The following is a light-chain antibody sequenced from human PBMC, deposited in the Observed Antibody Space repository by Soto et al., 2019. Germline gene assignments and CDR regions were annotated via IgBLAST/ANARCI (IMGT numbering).Light chain of an antibody. Sequence: DMQMTQSPSTLSASVGDTVTITCRASQSISSWLAWYQQKRGKAPKLLIHRASTLKSGVPSRFGGSGFGTEFTLTISSLLPDDFATYYCQHYTIYPVTFGGGTEVEI. J-gene: IGKJ4*01. CDR3: QHYTIYPVT. V-gene: IGKV1-5*03. CDR1: QSISSW. CDR2: RAS.